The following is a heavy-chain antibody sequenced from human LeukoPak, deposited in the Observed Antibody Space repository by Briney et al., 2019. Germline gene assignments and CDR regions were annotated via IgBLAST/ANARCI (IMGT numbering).Heavy chain of an antibody. CDR1: GFTFSNYA. J-gene: IGHJ5*02. CDR2: ISGSDGST. Sequence: GGSLRLSCAASGFTFSNYAMSWVRQAPGKGLEWVSAISGSDGSTYYADSVKGRFTISRDNSKNTLYLQMNSLRAEDTAVYYCAGSIAVAGTVARWFDPWGQGTLVTVSS. CDR3: AGSIAVAGTVARWFDP. D-gene: IGHD6-19*01. V-gene: IGHV3-23*01.